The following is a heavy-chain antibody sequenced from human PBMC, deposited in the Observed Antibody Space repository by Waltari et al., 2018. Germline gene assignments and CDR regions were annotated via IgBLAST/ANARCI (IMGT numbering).Heavy chain of an antibody. CDR1: GFTFSSYG. CDR3: ARVYYDFWRDGRDV. V-gene: IGHV3-33*01. Sequence: QVQLVESGGCVVQPGRSLRLSSAASGFTFSSYGMHWVRKAPGKGVEWVACIWYDGSNKDYGDSVKGRFTVPREKYKNTLYLQMNSLRAEDTAVYYCARVYYDFWRDGRDVWGQGTTVTVSS. CDR2: IWYDGSNK. J-gene: IGHJ6*02. D-gene: IGHD3-3*01.